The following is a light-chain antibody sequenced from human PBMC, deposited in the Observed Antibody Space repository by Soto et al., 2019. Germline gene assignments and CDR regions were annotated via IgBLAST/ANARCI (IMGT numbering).Light chain of an antibody. CDR3: QQYGSSYPWT. Sequence: PGERVTLSCRASQSVSSSYLTWYQQKPGQAPRLLIYGASSRATGIPDRFSGSGSGTDFTLTIRRLEPEDFAAYYCQQYGSSYPWTFGQGTKVDIK. V-gene: IGKV3-20*01. J-gene: IGKJ1*01. CDR2: GAS. CDR1: QSVSSSY.